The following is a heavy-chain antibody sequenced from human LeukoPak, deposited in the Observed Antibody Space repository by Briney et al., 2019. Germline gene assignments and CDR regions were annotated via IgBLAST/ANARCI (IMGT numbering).Heavy chain of an antibody. CDR1: GGSISSSSYY. J-gene: IGHJ5*02. CDR2: IYYSGST. V-gene: IGHV4-39*01. Sequence: PSETLSLTCTVSGGSISSSSYYWGWIRQPPGKGLEWIGSIYYSGSTYYNPSLKSRVTISVDTSKNQFSLKLSSVTAADTAVYYCARGNHCSSTSCSEGYWFDPWGQGTLVTVSS. CDR3: ARGNHCSSTSCSEGYWFDP. D-gene: IGHD2-2*01.